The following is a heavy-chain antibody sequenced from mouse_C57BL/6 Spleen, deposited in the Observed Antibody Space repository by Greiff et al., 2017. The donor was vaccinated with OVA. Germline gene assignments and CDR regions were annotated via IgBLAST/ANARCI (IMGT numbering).Heavy chain of an antibody. J-gene: IGHJ2*01. V-gene: IGHV5-6*01. CDR1: GFTFSSYG. CDR2: ISSGGSYT. Sequence: VQLKESGGDLVKPGGSLKLSCAASGFTFSSYGMSWVRQTPDKRLEWVATISSGGSYTYYPDSVKGRFTISRDNAKNTLYLQMSSLKSEDTAMYYCARQPGTGYFDYWGQGTTLTVSS. D-gene: IGHD4-1*01. CDR3: ARQPGTGYFDY.